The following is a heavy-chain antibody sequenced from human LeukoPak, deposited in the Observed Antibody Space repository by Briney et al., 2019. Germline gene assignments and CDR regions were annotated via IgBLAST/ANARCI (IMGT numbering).Heavy chain of an antibody. CDR1: GFTFSNYG. J-gene: IGHJ6*03. D-gene: IGHD1-26*01. CDR2: IWYDGSNE. Sequence: GGSLRLSCAASGFTFSNYGMHWVRQAPGKGLEWVAVIWYDGSNENYADSVKGRFTISRDNFKSRLYLQMNSLRAEDTAVYYCARPGVGATRYYYMDVWGKGTTVTVSS. V-gene: IGHV3-33*01. CDR3: ARPGVGATRYYYMDV.